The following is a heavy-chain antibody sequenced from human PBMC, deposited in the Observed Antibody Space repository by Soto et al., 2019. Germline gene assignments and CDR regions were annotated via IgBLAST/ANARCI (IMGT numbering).Heavy chain of an antibody. D-gene: IGHD3-10*01. Sequence: QITLKESGPTLVKPTQALTLTCTFSGFSLSTSGVGVGWIRQPPGKALEWLALVFSNDDKRYSTSLKNRLTITKDTSRNQVVLTMTDMDPADTATYYCSHIRGSGLFGMDVWGPGTTVTVSS. V-gene: IGHV2-5*01. CDR1: GFSLSTSGVG. J-gene: IGHJ6*02. CDR3: SHIRGSGLFGMDV. CDR2: VFSNDDK.